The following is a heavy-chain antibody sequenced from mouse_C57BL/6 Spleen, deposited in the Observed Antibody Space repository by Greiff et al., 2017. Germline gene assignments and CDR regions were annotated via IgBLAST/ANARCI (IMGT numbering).Heavy chain of an antibody. CDR3: ARGGLYGTVGDYYAMDY. J-gene: IGHJ4*01. CDR2: ISYSGST. V-gene: IGHV3-1*01. CDR1: GYSITSGYY. Sequence: EVKLMESGPGMVKPSQSLSLTCTVTGYSITSGYYWHWIRHFPGNKLEWMGYISYSGSTNYNPSLKSRISITHDTSKNHFFLKLNSVTTEDTATYYCARGGLYGTVGDYYAMDYWGQGTLVTVSS. D-gene: IGHD2-1*01.